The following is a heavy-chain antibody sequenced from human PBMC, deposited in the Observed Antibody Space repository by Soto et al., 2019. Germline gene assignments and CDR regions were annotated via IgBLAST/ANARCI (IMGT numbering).Heavy chain of an antibody. V-gene: IGHV1-2*02. D-gene: IGHD3-16*01. CDR2: INPNSDVT. Sequence: QVQLVQSGAEVKKPGASVKVSCKASGYTFNSYYIHWVRQAPGQGLEWMGWINPNSDVTGYAQGFQGRVTMTRDMSMTTAYMDLTRLRSDDTAVYYCVRVGLNRNYDFDFWGQGTLITVSS. CDR1: GYTFNSYY. CDR3: VRVGLNRNYDFDF. J-gene: IGHJ4*02.